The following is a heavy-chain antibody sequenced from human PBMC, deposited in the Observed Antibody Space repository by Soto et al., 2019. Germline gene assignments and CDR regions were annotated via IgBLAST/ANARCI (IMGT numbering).Heavy chain of an antibody. CDR3: ARVPRDIAAAVPYYFDY. CDR2: IIPIFGTA. J-gene: IGHJ4*02. V-gene: IGHV1-69*13. Sequence: ASVKVSCKASGGTFSSYAISWVRQAPGQGLEWMGGIIPIFGTANYAQKFQGRVTITADESTSTAYMELSSLRSEDTAVYYCARVPRDIAAAVPYYFDYWGQGTLVTVSS. CDR1: GGTFSSYA. D-gene: IGHD6-13*01.